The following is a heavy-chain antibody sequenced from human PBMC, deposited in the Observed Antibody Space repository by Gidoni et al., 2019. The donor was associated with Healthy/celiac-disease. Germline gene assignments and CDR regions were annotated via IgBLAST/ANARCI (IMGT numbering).Heavy chain of an antibody. V-gene: IGHV3-30-3*01. CDR2: ISYDVSTK. Sequence: QVQLVESGGGVVQTGRSLRLSCAAAGVTFLSYDMPWVRQAPGKGREWLAVISYDVSTKSYADSVTGRFTISRDNSKDTLYLQMNSLSAEDTAVYYCARDSYGDSHFDYWGQGTLVTVSS. J-gene: IGHJ4*02. CDR3: ARDSYGDSHFDY. D-gene: IGHD4-17*01. CDR1: GVTFLSYD.